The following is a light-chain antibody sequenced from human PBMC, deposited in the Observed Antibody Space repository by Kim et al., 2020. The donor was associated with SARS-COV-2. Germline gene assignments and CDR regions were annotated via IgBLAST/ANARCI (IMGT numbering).Light chain of an antibody. CDR1: QAISSY. Sequence: DIQMTQSPSSLSASLGDRVTITCRASQAISSYLNWYHQKPGQAPKLLIYAASSLQSGVSSRFSGSQSGTDFTLTISSLQPEDFATYYCQQSYTAPYTFGQGTKLEI. CDR2: AAS. V-gene: IGKV1-39*01. CDR3: QQSYTAPYT. J-gene: IGKJ2*01.